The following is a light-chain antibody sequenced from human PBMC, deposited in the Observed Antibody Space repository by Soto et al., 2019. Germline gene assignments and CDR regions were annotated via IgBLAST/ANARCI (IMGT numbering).Light chain of an antibody. Sequence: DIQMTQSPSTLSASVGDRVTITCRASQSISSWLAWYQQKPGKAPKLLIYDASSLEGGVPSRFSGSGSGTEFTLTISSLQPDDFATYYCQHQRTFGQGTRLEIK. CDR1: QSISSW. V-gene: IGKV1-5*01. CDR2: DAS. CDR3: QHQRT. J-gene: IGKJ5*01.